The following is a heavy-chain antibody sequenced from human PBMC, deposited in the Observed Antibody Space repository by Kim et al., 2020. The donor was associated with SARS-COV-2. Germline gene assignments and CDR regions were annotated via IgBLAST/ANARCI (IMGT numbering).Heavy chain of an antibody. Sequence: ASVKVSCKASGYTFTSYYMHWVRQAPGQGLEWMGIINPSGGSTSYAQKFQGRVTMTRDTSTSTVYMELSSLRSEDTAGYYCARGDYYDSSGRGGGSPSDFDDWGQGTLVTVSS. D-gene: IGHD3-22*01. CDR3: ARGDYYDSSGRGGGSPSDFDD. CDR1: GYTFTSYY. J-gene: IGHJ4*02. CDR2: INPSGGST. V-gene: IGHV1-46*01.